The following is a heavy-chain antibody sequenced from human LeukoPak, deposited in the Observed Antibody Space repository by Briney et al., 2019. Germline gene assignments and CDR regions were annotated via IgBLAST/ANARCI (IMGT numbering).Heavy chain of an antibody. V-gene: IGHV4-59*01. CDR3: ATLGVRFGERWFDP. D-gene: IGHD3-10*01. CDR1: GGSISSYY. J-gene: IGHJ5*02. Sequence: SETLSLTCTVSGGSISSYYWSWIRQPPGKGQEWIGYIYYSGSTNYNPSLKSRVTISVDTSKNQFSLKLSSVTTADTAVYYCATLGVRFGERWFDPWGQGTLVTVSS. CDR2: IYYSGST.